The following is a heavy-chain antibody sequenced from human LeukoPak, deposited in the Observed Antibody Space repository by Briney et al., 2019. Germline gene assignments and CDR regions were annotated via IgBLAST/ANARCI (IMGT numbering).Heavy chain of an antibody. CDR3: VSFYETY. V-gene: IGHV3-66*01. Sequence: GSLRLSCAASGFTVSNSYMTWVRQAPGKVLEWVSVIYEGGGRYYGDSVKGRFTISKDNAKNTVYLQMNSLRAEDTAVYYCVSFYETYWGRGTLVTVSS. J-gene: IGHJ4*02. CDR2: IYEGGGR. CDR1: GFTVSNSY. D-gene: IGHD2/OR15-2a*01.